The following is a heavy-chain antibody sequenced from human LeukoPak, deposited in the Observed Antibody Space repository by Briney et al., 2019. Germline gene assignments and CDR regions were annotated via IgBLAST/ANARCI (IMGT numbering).Heavy chain of an antibody. J-gene: IGHJ4*02. Sequence: SETLSLTCTVSGGSINNYYWNWIRQPPGKGLELIGYIYYSVSGGGTNYSPSLKSRVTISADTSKNQFSLKLSSVTAADTAVYYCARGGTMTTVPLWGQGTLVTVSS. D-gene: IGHD4-17*01. CDR3: ARGGTMTTVPL. CDR1: GGSINNYY. CDR2: IYYSVSGGGT. V-gene: IGHV4-59*08.